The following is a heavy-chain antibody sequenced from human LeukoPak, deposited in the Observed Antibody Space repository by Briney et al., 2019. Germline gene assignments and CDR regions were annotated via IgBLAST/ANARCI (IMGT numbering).Heavy chain of an antibody. J-gene: IGHJ4*02. Sequence: GGSLRLSCAVSGITLCNYAMSWVRPAPGRGLEWVAGLSGSGGGTNYADSVKGRFTISRDNAKNTLDVQMSNLSADDTAVYFCATPGVVIRVILVGFHKEAYYFDSWGQGALVTVSS. D-gene: IGHD2-21*01. CDR1: GITLCNYA. V-gene: IGHV3-23*01. CDR2: LSGSGGGT. CDR3: ATPGVVIRVILVGFHKEAYYFDS.